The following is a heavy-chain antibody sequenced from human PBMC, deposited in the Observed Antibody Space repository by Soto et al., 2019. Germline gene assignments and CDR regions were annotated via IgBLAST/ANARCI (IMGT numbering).Heavy chain of an antibody. CDR2: IIPIFGTA. Sequence: SVKVSCKASGGTFSSYSISWVRQAPGQGLEWMGGIIPIFGTANYAQKFQGRVTITADESTSTAYMELSSLRSEDTAVYYCARSLWFGAPFDYWGQGTLVTVSS. J-gene: IGHJ4*02. V-gene: IGHV1-69*13. CDR1: GGTFSSYS. CDR3: ARSLWFGAPFDY. D-gene: IGHD3-10*01.